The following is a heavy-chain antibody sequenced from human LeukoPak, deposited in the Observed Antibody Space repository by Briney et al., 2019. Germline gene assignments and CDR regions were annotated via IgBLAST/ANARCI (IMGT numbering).Heavy chain of an antibody. Sequence: ASVKVSCKVSGYTLTELSMHWVRQAPGKGLEWMGGFDPEDGETIYAQKFQGRVTMTEDTSTDTAYMELSSLRSEDTAVYYCATLYMVRGFESKYYFDYWGQGTLVTVSS. V-gene: IGHV1-24*01. CDR2: FDPEDGET. D-gene: IGHD3-10*01. CDR1: GYTLTELS. CDR3: ATLYMVRGFESKYYFDY. J-gene: IGHJ4*02.